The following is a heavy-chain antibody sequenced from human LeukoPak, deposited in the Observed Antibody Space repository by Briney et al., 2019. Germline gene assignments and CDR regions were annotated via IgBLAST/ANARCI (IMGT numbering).Heavy chain of an antibody. V-gene: IGHV3-11*01. CDR1: GFTFSDYY. Sequence: GGSLRLSCAASGFTFSDYYMNWIRQAPGKGLEWVSYISRSGITISYADSVKGRFTISRDYSKNTLYLQMNSLRTEETAVYYCAKGPAMVRGTFDPWGQGTLVTVSS. J-gene: IGHJ5*02. CDR2: ISRSGITI. CDR3: AKGPAMVRGTFDP. D-gene: IGHD3-10*01.